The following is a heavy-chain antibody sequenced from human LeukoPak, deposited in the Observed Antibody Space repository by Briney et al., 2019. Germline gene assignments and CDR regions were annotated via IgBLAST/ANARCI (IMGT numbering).Heavy chain of an antibody. Sequence: PGRSLRLSCAASGFTFSSYAMHWVRQAPGKGLEWVAVISYDGSNKYYADSVKGRFTISRDNSKNTLYLQMNSLRAEDTAVYYCARDHTVTGWFDPWGQGTLVTVSS. J-gene: IGHJ5*02. V-gene: IGHV3-30-3*01. D-gene: IGHD4-17*01. CDR2: ISYDGSNK. CDR1: GFTFSSYA. CDR3: ARDHTVTGWFDP.